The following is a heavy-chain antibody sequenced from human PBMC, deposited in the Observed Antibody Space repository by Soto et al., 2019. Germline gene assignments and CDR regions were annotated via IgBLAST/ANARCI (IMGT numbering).Heavy chain of an antibody. CDR3: ARVASLDYYFDY. V-gene: IGHV3-21*01. CDR1: GFTFSSYS. J-gene: IGHJ4*02. CDR2: ISSSSSYI. D-gene: IGHD3-3*02. Sequence: GGSLRLSCAASGFTFSSYSMDWVRQAPGKGLEWVSSISSSSSYIYYADSVKGRFTISRDNAKNSLYLQMNSLRAEDTAVYYCARVASLDYYFDYWGQGTLVTVS.